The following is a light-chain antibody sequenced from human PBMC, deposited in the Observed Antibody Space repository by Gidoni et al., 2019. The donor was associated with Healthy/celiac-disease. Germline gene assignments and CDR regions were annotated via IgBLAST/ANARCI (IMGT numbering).Light chain of an antibody. J-gene: IGKJ1*01. Sequence: DIVMTQSPDSLAVSLGERANINCKSSQSVLYRSNNKNYLAWYQQKPGQPPKLLIYWASTRESGVPDRFSGSGSGTDFTLTISSLQAEDVAVYYCQQYYSTPPWTFGQGTKVEIK. CDR3: QQYYSTPPWT. CDR1: QSVLYRSNNKNY. CDR2: WAS. V-gene: IGKV4-1*01.